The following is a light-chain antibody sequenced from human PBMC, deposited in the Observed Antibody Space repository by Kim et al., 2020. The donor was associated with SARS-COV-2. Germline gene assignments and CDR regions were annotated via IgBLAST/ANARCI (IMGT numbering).Light chain of an antibody. CDR1: QSVGRY. J-gene: IGKJ4*01. Sequence: EIVLTQSPATLSLSPGERAALSCRASQSVGRYLAWYQQKPGQAPRLLFYDTSNRATGIPARFSGSGSGTDFTLTISTLEPEDFAVYYCQQRSDWPLTFGGGTKVEIK. V-gene: IGKV3-11*01. CDR2: DTS. CDR3: QQRSDWPLT.